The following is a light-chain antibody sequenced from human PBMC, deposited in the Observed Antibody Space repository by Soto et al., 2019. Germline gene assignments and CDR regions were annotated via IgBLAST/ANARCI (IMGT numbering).Light chain of an antibody. V-gene: IGLV2-14*01. J-gene: IGLJ2*01. CDR2: DVS. Sequence: QSVLTQPASVSGSPGQSITISCTGTSSDVGGYNYVSWYQQHPGKAPKLMIYDVSNRPSGVSNRFSGSKSGKTASLTISGLQAEDEADYYCSSYTSSSTRVFGGGTQVTVL. CDR1: SSDVGGYNY. CDR3: SSYTSSSTRV.